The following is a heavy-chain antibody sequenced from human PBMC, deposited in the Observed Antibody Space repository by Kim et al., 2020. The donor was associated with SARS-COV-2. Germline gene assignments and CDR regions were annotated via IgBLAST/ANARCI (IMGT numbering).Heavy chain of an antibody. V-gene: IGHV3-23*01. CDR3: AKDYPKYDILTGFSN. D-gene: IGHD3-9*01. Sequence: DPVKGRLTISRDTSKNTLYLQMNSLRAEDTAVYYCAKDYPKYDILTGFSNWGQGTLVTVSS. J-gene: IGHJ4*02.